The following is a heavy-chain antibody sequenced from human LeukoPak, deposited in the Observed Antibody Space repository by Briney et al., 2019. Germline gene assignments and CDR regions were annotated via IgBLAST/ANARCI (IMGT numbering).Heavy chain of an antibody. J-gene: IGHJ6*03. D-gene: IGHD5-24*01. CDR1: GFTVSSNY. CDR2: IYSGGST. CDR3: ARVDGYYYYYMDV. V-gene: IGHV3-53*01. Sequence: RLSCAASGFTVSSNYMSWVRQAPGKGLEWVSVIYSGGSTYYADSVKGRFTISRDNSKNTLYLQMNSLRAEDTAVYYCARVDGYYYYYMDVWGKGTTVTVSS.